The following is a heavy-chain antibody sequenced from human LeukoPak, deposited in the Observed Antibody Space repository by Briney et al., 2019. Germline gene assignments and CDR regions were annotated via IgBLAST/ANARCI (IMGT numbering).Heavy chain of an antibody. J-gene: IGHJ4*02. CDR3: ARDGHSYGSYFDY. V-gene: IGHV3-21*01. CDR1: GFTFSSYS. CDR2: ISSSSSYI. D-gene: IGHD5-18*01. Sequence: GRSLRLSCAASGFTFSSYSMNWVRQAPGKGLEWVSSISSSSSYIYYADSVKGRFTISRDNAKNSLYLQMNSLRAEDTAVYYCARDGHSYGSYFDYWGQGTLVTVSS.